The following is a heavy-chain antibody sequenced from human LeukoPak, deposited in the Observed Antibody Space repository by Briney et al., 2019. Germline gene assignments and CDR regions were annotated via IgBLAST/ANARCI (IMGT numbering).Heavy chain of an antibody. J-gene: IGHJ3*02. CDR3: ARPTITNDSSGSYTAFDI. CDR2: IYPGNSDT. V-gene: IGHV5-51*01. D-gene: IGHD3-22*01. CDR1: GYSFTSNW. Sequence: PGESLKISCKGSGYSFTSNWIGWVRQMPGKGLEWMGIIYPGNSDTRYSPSFQGQVTISAGKSISTAYLQWSSLKASDTAMYYCARPTITNDSSGSYTAFDIWGQGTMVTVSS.